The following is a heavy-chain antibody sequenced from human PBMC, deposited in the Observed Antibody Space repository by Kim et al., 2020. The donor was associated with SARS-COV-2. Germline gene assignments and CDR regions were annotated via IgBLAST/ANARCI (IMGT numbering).Heavy chain of an antibody. V-gene: IGHV3-74*01. CDR3: AREKKPAIPYYYDSSAPLGY. D-gene: IGHD3-22*01. J-gene: IGHJ4*02. Sequence: RFTISRDNAKNTLYLQMNSLRAEDTAVYYCAREKKPAIPYYYDSSAPLGYWGQGTLVTVSS.